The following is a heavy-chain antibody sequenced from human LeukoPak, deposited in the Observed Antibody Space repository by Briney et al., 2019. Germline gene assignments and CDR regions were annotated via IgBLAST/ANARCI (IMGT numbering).Heavy chain of an antibody. Sequence: SVKVSCKASGFTFTSSAVQWVRQARGQRLEWIGWIVVASVDTNYAQKFQERVTITRDMSTSTAYMELSSLRSEDTAVYYCAADGGIRYSGFDWEGAYYYYYMDVWGKGTTVTVSS. CDR1: GFTFTSSA. J-gene: IGHJ6*03. V-gene: IGHV1-58*01. CDR2: IVVASVDT. D-gene: IGHD5-12*01. CDR3: AADGGIRYSGFDWEGAYYYYYMDV.